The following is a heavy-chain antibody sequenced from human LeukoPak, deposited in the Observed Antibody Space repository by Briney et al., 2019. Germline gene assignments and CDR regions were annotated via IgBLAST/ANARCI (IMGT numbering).Heavy chain of an antibody. D-gene: IGHD2-2*01. CDR1: GFTFSSYA. CDR2: ISGSGGST. CDR3: AKDHFGITVPRIFDY. V-gene: IGHV3-23*01. Sequence: PGGSLRLSCAASGFTFSSYAMSWVRQAPGKGLEWVSAISGSGGSTYYADSVKGRFTISRDNSKNTLYLQMNSLRAEDTAVYYCAKDHFGITVPRIFDYWGQGTLVTVSS. J-gene: IGHJ4*02.